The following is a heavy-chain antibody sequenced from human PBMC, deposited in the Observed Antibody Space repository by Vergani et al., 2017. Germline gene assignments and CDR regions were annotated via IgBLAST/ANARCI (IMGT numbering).Heavy chain of an antibody. CDR3: ARDPLLWFGELSI. V-gene: IGHV3-48*01. CDR1: GFTFSSYS. J-gene: IGHJ4*02. D-gene: IGHD3-10*01. CDR2: ISSSSSTI. Sequence: EVQLVESGGGLVQPGGSLRLSCAASGFTFSSYSMNWVRQAPGKGLEWVSYISSSSSTIYYADSVKGRFTISRDNAKNSLYLQMNSLRAEDTAVYYCARDPLLWFGELSIWGQGTLVTVSS.